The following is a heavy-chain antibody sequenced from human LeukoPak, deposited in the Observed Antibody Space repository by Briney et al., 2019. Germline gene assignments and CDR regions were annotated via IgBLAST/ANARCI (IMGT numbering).Heavy chain of an antibody. CDR2: ISGRGDNT. D-gene: IGHD6-13*01. Sequence: GGSLRLSCAASGFTFSNYAVSWVRQAPGKGLEWVSAISGRGDNTYYADSVKGRFTISRDNAKNSLYLQMNSLRAEDTAVYYCARVWSPPYTSTWPDYFDYWGQGTLVTVSS. V-gene: IGHV3-23*01. CDR3: ARVWSPPYTSTWPDYFDY. CDR1: GFTFSNYA. J-gene: IGHJ4*02.